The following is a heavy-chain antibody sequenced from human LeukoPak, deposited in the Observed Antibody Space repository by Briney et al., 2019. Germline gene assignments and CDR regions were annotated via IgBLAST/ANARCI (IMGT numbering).Heavy chain of an antibody. CDR1: GGTFSTFG. CDR3: ARDLMYYDSSGYTSAFDI. D-gene: IGHD3-22*01. CDR2: IIPMSGTV. J-gene: IGHJ3*02. Sequence: GSSVKVSCKASGGTFSTFGISWVRQAPGQGLEWMGGIIPMSGTVNNAQKFQGRVTITADKSTGTAYMELSSLRSEDTAVYYCARDLMYYDSSGYTSAFDIWGQGTMVTVSS. V-gene: IGHV1-69*06.